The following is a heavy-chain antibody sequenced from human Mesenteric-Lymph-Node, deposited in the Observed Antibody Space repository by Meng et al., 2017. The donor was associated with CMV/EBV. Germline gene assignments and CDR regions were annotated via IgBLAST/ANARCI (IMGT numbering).Heavy chain of an antibody. CDR1: GFTCSSYT. CDR2: IARSSNYI. CDR3: ARDDDLGGWSSYDRATFDV. J-gene: IGHJ3*01. D-gene: IGHD3-22*01. Sequence: GESLKISCAASGFTCSSYTMNWVRQAPGKGLEWVSSIARSSNYIYYADSVKGRFTISRDNAKNSLYLQMNSLRAEDTAVYYCARDDDLGGWSSYDRATFDVWGQGTMVTVSS. V-gene: IGHV3-21*01.